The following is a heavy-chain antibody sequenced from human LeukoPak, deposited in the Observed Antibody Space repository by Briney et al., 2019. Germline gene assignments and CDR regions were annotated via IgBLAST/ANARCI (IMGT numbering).Heavy chain of an antibody. J-gene: IGHJ4*02. V-gene: IGHV3-30*02. CDR1: GFTFSHHG. Sequence: GRSLRLSCAASGFTFSHHGVHWVRQAPGKGLEWVAFILYDGSKKYYVDSVKGRFTISRDNSKNALSLQMNSLRPEDTATYYCARAVDKGTGYYMDFWGQGTLVAVSS. CDR3: ARAVDKGTGYYMDF. CDR2: ILYDGSKK. D-gene: IGHD3-22*01.